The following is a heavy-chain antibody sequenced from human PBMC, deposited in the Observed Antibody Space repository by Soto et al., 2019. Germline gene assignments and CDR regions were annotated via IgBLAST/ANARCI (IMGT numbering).Heavy chain of an antibody. CDR1: GYTFTSYD. CDR3: ARKPAEVGATDY. Sequence: QVQLVQSGAEVKKPGASVKVSCKASGYTFTSYDINWVRQATGQGLEWMGWMNPNSGNTGYAQKFQGRVTMTRNTARSTAYMELSSLRSEDTAVYSCARKPAEVGATDYWGQGTLVTVSS. J-gene: IGHJ4*02. D-gene: IGHD1-26*01. V-gene: IGHV1-8*01. CDR2: MNPNSGNT.